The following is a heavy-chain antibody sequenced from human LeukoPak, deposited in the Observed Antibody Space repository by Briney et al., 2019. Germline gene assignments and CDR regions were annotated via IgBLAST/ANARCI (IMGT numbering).Heavy chain of an antibody. J-gene: IGHJ3*02. CDR3: ACLPPRTTGAFDI. CDR2: INPNSGGT. Sequence: GASVKVSCKASGYTFTGYYMHWVRQAPGQRLEWMGWINPNSGGTNYAQKFQGRVTMTRDTSISTAYMDLSRLRSDDTAVYYCACLPPRTTGAFDIWGQGTMVTVSS. CDR1: GYTFTGYY. D-gene: IGHD1-14*01. V-gene: IGHV1-2*02.